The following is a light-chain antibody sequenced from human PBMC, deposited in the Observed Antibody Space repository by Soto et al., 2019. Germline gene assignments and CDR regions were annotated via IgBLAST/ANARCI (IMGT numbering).Light chain of an antibody. CDR3: SSSTTSSTLV. CDR1: SSDVGGYNY. J-gene: IGLJ3*02. CDR2: DVN. Sequence: QSALTQPASVSGSPGQSITISCTGTSSDVGGYNYVSWYQQHPGKAPKLMIYDVNNRPSGVSNRFSGSKSGNTASLTISGLQAEDEAHYYCSSSTTSSTLVFGGGTKLTVL. V-gene: IGLV2-14*03.